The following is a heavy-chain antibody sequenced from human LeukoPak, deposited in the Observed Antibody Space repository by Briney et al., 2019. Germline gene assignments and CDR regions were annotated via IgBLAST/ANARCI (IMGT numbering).Heavy chain of an antibody. CDR3: ARESVYDFWSGYHYFAY. Sequence: SETLSLTCTVSGDSISSGSYSWSWIRQPAGKGLEWIGRIYISGGTNYNPSLKSRVTISVDASKKQFSLKLSSVTAADTAVYYCARESVYDFWSGYHYFAYWGQGTLVTASS. J-gene: IGHJ4*02. V-gene: IGHV4-61*02. CDR2: IYISGGT. D-gene: IGHD3-3*01. CDR1: GDSISSGSYS.